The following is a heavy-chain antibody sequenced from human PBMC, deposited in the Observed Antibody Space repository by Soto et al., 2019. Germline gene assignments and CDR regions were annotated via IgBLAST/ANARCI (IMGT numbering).Heavy chain of an antibody. CDR3: ARDRDPDSRGDSFPF. V-gene: IGHV4-31*03. D-gene: IGHD3-22*01. Sequence: SETLSLTCTVSGGSISSGGFYWTWIRHHPGKGLEWIAYTFYTGRTYYNPSLRSRITISVDTSKNQFSLKLNSVTVADTAVYYCARDRDPDSRGDSFPFWGQGTMVTVSS. CDR1: GGSISSGGFY. CDR2: TFYTGRT. J-gene: IGHJ3*01.